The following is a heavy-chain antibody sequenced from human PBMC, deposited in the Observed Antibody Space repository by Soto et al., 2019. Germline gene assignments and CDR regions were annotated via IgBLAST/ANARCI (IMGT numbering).Heavy chain of an antibody. CDR1: GGSFSGYY. V-gene: IGHV4-34*01. CDR2: INHSGST. J-gene: IGHJ4*02. D-gene: IGHD2-21*02. Sequence: PSETLSLTCAVYGGSFSGYYWSWIRQPPGKGLEWIGEINHSGSTNYNPSLKSRVTISVDTSKNQFSLKLSSVTAADTAVYYCAGGTKSVVTPYWGQGTLVTVYS. CDR3: AGGTKSVVTPY.